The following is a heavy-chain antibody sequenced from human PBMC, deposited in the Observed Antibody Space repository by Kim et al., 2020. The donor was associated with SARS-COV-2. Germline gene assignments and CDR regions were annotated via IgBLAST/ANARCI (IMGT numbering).Heavy chain of an antibody. J-gene: IGHJ6*02. CDR2: ISYDGSNK. Sequence: GGSLRLSCAASGITFSSYAMHWVRQAPGKGLEWVAVISYDGSNKYYAYSVNGRIITSSDNSKNTMYLQMNILSAEDTAVYYCASGEPHYYYYYGMDVWGQGTTVTVSS. CDR1: GITFSSYA. CDR3: ASGEPHYYYYYGMDV. V-gene: IGHV3-30-3*01.